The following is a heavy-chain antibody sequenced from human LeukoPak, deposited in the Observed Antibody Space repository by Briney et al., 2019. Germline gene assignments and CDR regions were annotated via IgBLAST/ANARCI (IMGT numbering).Heavy chain of an antibody. Sequence: GGSLRLSCAASGFIFSSYAMHWVRQAPGKGLEWVAVISYDGSNKYYADSVKGRFTISRDNSRNTLYLQMNSLRAEDTAVYYCARDQWELRFTYNWFDPWGQGTLVTVSS. CDR2: ISYDGSNK. CDR1: GFIFSSYA. D-gene: IGHD1-26*01. V-gene: IGHV3-30*04. CDR3: ARDQWELRFTYNWFDP. J-gene: IGHJ5*02.